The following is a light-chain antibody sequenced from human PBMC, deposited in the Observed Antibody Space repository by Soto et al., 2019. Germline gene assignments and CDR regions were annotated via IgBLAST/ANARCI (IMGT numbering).Light chain of an antibody. Sequence: IVVTQAPGTLSLSPGERATLSCRASQRISHNYLAWYQQEPGQAPRLLIHGVSIRATGIPDWFSGSGSGTEFTLSISRLEPEDFAMYYCQLYSGTPWTFGQGTKVEI. J-gene: IGKJ1*01. CDR3: QLYSGTPWT. CDR2: GVS. CDR1: QRISHNY. V-gene: IGKV3-20*01.